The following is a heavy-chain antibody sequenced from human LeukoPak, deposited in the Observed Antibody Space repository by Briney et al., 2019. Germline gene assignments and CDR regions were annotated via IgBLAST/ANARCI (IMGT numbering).Heavy chain of an antibody. D-gene: IGHD6-19*01. CDR2: ISAYNGNT. Sequence: VASVKVSCKASGYTFTSYGISWVRQAPGQGLEWMGWISAYNGNTNYAQKLQGRVTMTTDTSTSTAYMELRSLRSDDTAVYYCARAWQWLVHSHGWFDPWGQGTLVTVSS. V-gene: IGHV1-18*01. CDR1: GYTFTSYG. CDR3: ARAWQWLVHSHGWFDP. J-gene: IGHJ5*02.